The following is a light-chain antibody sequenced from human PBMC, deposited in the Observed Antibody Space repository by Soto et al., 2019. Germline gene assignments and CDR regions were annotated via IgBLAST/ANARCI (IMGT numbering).Light chain of an antibody. CDR3: QSYDSSLSGSDV. CDR2: GNS. CDR1: SSNIGAGYD. Sequence: QCVLTQPPSVSGAPGQRVTISCTGSSSNIGAGYDVHWYQQLPGTAPKLLIYGNSNRPSGVPDRFSGSKSGTSASLAITGLQAEDEADYYCQSYDSSLSGSDVFGTGTKLTVL. V-gene: IGLV1-40*01. J-gene: IGLJ1*01.